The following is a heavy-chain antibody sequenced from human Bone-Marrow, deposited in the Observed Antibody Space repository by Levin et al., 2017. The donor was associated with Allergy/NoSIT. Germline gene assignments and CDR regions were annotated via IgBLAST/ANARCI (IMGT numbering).Heavy chain of an antibody. CDR2: VSHSGSS. CDR3: ARVRRIAVGSDGHWGFDP. Sequence: SQTLSLTCTVSGGSISGSLYYWGWIRQPPGKGLEWIGSVSHSGSSYYTPSLKSPVTISLDTSKDQFSLNLRSVTAAATSFYYCARVRRIAVGSDGHWGFDPWGQGTLVTVSS. CDR1: GGSISGSLYY. D-gene: IGHD6-19*01. V-gene: IGHV4-39*07. J-gene: IGHJ5*02.